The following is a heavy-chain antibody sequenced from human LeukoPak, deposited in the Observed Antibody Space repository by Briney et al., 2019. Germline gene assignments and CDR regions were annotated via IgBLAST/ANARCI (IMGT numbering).Heavy chain of an antibody. CDR1: GGSISSYY. CDR3: ARVDTAKRVDY. D-gene: IGHD5-18*01. V-gene: IGHV4-59*01. J-gene: IGHJ4*02. CDR2: IYYSGST. Sequence: SETLSLTCTVSGGSISSYYWSWIRQPPGKGLEWIGYIYYSGSTSYNPSLKSRVTISVDTSKNQFSLKLSSVTAADTAVYYCARVDTAKRVDYRGQGTLVTVSS.